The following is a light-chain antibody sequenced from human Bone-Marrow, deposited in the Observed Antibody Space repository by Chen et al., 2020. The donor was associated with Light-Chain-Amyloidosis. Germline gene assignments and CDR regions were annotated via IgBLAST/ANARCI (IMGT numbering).Light chain of an antibody. V-gene: IGLV1-44*01. J-gene: IGLJ3*02. CDR3: ATWDDSLNWV. CDR2: SDS. Sequence: QSVLTQPPSASRTPGQRVTISCSGSSSNIRTNAVLWYQHLPGTAPKLLIYSDSQRPSGVPDRCSGSKSGTSSSLGIVGLQSEDEADYYCATWDDSLNWVFGGGTKLTVV. CDR1: SSNIRTNA.